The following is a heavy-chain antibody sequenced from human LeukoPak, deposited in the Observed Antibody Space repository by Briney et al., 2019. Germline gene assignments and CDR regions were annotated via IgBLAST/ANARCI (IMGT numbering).Heavy chain of an antibody. CDR1: GYSFTGYY. V-gene: IGHV1-2*02. Sequence: ASVKVSCKASGYSFTGYYMHWVRQAPGQGLEWMGWINPNSGSTNYAEKFQGRVTMTRDTSISTAYMELSRLRSDDTAVYYCAREAASGSYSYWGQGTLVTVSS. CDR2: INPNSGST. CDR3: AREAASGSYSY. J-gene: IGHJ4*02. D-gene: IGHD1-26*01.